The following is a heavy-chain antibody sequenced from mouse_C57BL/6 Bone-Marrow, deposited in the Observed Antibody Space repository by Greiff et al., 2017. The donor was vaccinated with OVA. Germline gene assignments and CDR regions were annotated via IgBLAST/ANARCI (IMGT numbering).Heavy chain of an antibody. CDR1: GYTFTDYY. Sequence: QVQLKQSGAELVRPGASVKLSCKASGYTFTDYYINWVKQRPGQGLEWIARIYPGSGNTYYNEKFKGKATLTAEKSSSTAYMQLSSLTSEDSAVYFCARSGYYKFDYWGQGTTLTVSS. CDR2: IYPGSGNT. V-gene: IGHV1-76*01. J-gene: IGHJ2*01. CDR3: ARSGYYKFDY. D-gene: IGHD3-2*02.